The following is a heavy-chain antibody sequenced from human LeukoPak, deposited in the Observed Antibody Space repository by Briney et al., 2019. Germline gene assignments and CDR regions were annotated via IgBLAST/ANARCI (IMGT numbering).Heavy chain of an antibody. D-gene: IGHD6-13*01. Sequence: SETLSLTCAVYGGSFSAYYWSWIRQPPGKGLEWIGEINHSGSTNYNPSLKSRVTISIDTSKNQFSLEMSSVTAADTAVYYCARGRGARSSRWYNWFDPWGQETLVTASS. CDR3: ARGRGARSSRWYNWFDP. CDR2: INHSGST. CDR1: GGSFSAYY. J-gene: IGHJ5*02. V-gene: IGHV4-34*01.